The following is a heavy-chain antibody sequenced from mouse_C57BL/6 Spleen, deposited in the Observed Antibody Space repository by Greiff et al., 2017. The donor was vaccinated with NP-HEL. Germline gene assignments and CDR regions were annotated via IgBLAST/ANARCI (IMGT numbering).Heavy chain of an antibody. CDR2: INPSSGYT. CDR3: ARGGKGTPYYFDY. CDR1: GYTFTSYT. V-gene: IGHV1-4*01. Sequence: VQLQQSGAELARPGASVKMSCKASGYTFTSYTMHWVKPRPGQGLEWIGYINPSSGYTKYNQKFKDKATFTADKSSSTAYMQLSSLTSEDSAVYYCARGGKGTPYYFDYWGQGTTLTVSS. D-gene: IGHD1-3*01. J-gene: IGHJ2*01.